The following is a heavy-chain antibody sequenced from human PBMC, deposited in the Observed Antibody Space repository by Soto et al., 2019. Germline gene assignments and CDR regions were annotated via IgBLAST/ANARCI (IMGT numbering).Heavy chain of an antibody. CDR1: GGTFSSYA. D-gene: IGHD6-19*01. Sequence: SVKVSCKASGGTFSSYAISWVRQAPGQGLEWMGGIIPIFGTANYAQKFQGRVTITADKSTNTAYMELSSLRSEDTAVYYCASVGSGWYVGAFDIWGQGTMVTVSS. CDR2: IIPIFGTA. CDR3: ASVGSGWYVGAFDI. J-gene: IGHJ3*02. V-gene: IGHV1-69*06.